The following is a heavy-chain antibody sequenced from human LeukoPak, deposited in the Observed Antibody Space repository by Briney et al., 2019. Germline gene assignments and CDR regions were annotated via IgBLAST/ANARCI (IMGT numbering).Heavy chain of an antibody. J-gene: IGHJ4*02. D-gene: IGHD3-22*01. V-gene: IGHV5-51*01. Sequence: AESLKIPCKGSACIFTSNWIGRLRHQPPKDLESMGIIYPGDSKTRYSPSFEGQVTISAHKSISPDYMQWSSQKASDTSMYYCARAHDSSGLDYWGQGTLATVSS. CDR3: ARAHDSSGLDY. CDR1: ACIFTSNW. CDR2: IYPGDSKT.